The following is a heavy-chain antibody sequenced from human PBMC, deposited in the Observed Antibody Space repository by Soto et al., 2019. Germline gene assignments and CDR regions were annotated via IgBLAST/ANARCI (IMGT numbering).Heavy chain of an antibody. CDR3: ARVPSSSGLAHFDY. D-gene: IGHD2-15*01. V-gene: IGHV3-30-3*01. J-gene: IGHJ4*02. Sequence: QVQLVESGGGVVQPGRSLRLSCAASGFTFSSYAMHWVRQAPGKGLEWVAVISYDGSNKYYADSVKGRFTISRENSTNTLYLQMNSLRAEDTAVYYCARVPSSSGLAHFDYWGQGTLVTVSS. CDR2: ISYDGSNK. CDR1: GFTFSSYA.